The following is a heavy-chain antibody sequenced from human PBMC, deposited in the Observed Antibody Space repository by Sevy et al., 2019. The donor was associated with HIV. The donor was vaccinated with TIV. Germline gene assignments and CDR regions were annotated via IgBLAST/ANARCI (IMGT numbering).Heavy chain of an antibody. J-gene: IGHJ4*02. CDR3: AKAPPYYDILTTSLDC. CDR2: ISGSGSNT. Sequence: GGSLRLSCAASGFTLSSYAMSWVRQAPGKGLEWVSIISGSGSNTYYADSVKGRFTISRDNSKNTLYLQMNTLRAEDTAVYYCAKAPPYYDILTTSLDCWGQGTLVTVSS. CDR1: GFTLSSYA. D-gene: IGHD3-9*01. V-gene: IGHV3-23*01.